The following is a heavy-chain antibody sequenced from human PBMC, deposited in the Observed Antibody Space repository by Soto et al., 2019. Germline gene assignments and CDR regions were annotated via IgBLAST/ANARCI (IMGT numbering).Heavy chain of an antibody. D-gene: IGHD3-10*01. CDR3: ARGRSASSDFDS. CDR2: VYSGGTT. J-gene: IGHJ4*02. Sequence: GGPLRLSCAASGFTVSTYYMNWVRQAPGEGLEWVSVVYSGGTTYYADSVRGRFTISRDNSKSTLFLQMNSLRAEDTAVYYCARGRSASSDFDSWGQGTLVTVSS. CDR1: GFTVSTYY. V-gene: IGHV3-66*01.